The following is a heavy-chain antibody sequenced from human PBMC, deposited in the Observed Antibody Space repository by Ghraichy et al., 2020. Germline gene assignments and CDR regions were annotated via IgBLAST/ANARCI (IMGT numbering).Heavy chain of an antibody. CDR3: ARSVSAAPVLGAFDI. Sequence: SGPTLVKPTQTLTLRCTFSGLSLTTSGVGVGWIRQPPGKALEWLALIYWDDSKSYSPSLKTRLTITKETSKNQVALTMTNMDPVDTATYYCARSVSAAPVLGAFDIWGQGTMVTVSS. CDR1: GLSLTTSGVG. J-gene: IGHJ3*02. D-gene: IGHD6-13*01. V-gene: IGHV2-5*02. CDR2: IYWDDSK.